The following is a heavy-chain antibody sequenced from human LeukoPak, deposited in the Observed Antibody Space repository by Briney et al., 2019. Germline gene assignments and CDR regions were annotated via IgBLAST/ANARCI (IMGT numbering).Heavy chain of an antibody. V-gene: IGHV3-33*01. CDR3: ARDRYYDSSGYYDY. CDR2: IWYGGSNK. J-gene: IGHJ4*02. D-gene: IGHD3-22*01. CDR1: GFTFSSYG. Sequence: PGGSLRLSCAASGFTFSSYGMHWVRQAPGKGLEWVAVIWYGGSNKYYADSVKGRFTISRDNSKNTLYLQMNSLRAEDTAVYYCARDRYYDSSGYYDYWGQGTLVTVSS.